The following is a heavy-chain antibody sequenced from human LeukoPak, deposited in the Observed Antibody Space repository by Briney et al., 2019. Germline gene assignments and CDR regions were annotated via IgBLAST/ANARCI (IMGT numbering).Heavy chain of an antibody. CDR3: ARHPERYSYFDY. Sequence: SETLSLTCTVSGGSISSSRYYWGWIRQPPGKGLEWIGSIYCSGSAYYNPSLKSRVTMSVDTSKNQFSLRLSSVTAADTAVYSCARHPERYSYFDYWGQGTLVTVSS. CDR1: GGSISSSRYY. CDR2: IYCSGSA. J-gene: IGHJ4*02. D-gene: IGHD5-18*01. V-gene: IGHV4-39*01.